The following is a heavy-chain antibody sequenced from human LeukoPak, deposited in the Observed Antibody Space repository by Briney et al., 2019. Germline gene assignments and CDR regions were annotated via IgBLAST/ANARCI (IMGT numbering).Heavy chain of an antibody. CDR1: AGSFSGYY. CDR3: ARGLRYYDSSGYYGLFDY. CDR2: INNSGST. J-gene: IGHJ4*02. V-gene: IGHV4-34*01. D-gene: IGHD3-22*01. Sequence: PSETLSLTCAVYAGSFSGYYWSWHPPPPGKGLEWWGEINNSGSTNYNPSLKSRATISVDTSKDQFSLRLSSVTAADTAVYYCARGLRYYDSSGYYGLFDYWGQGTLVTVSS.